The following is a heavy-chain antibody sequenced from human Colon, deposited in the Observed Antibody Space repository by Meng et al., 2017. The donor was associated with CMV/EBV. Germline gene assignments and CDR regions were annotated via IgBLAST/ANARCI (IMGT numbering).Heavy chain of an antibody. CDR2: INRDGTSR. Sequence: LSCAASRFTLSHYCVHWVRQAPGNGLECVSRINRDGTSRNFAGSVRGRFSISRANAKNTVYLQMNSLRPEDTAVYYCASDFGGGDDYWGQGTLVTVSS. CDR3: ASDFGGGDDY. V-gene: IGHV3-74*01. D-gene: IGHD3-10*01. CDR1: RFTLSHYC. J-gene: IGHJ4*02.